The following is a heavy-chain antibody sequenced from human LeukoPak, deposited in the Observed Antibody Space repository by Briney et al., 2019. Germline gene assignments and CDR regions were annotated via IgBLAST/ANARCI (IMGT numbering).Heavy chain of an antibody. CDR3: ARALTGFIPGN. D-gene: IGHD3-9*01. CDR1: GGTFTSYA. J-gene: IGHJ4*02. CDR2: IIPIFGTA. Sequence: ASVKVSCKASGGTFTSYAISWVRQAPGQGLEWMGGIIPIFGTANSAQKFQGRVPITADESTSTAYMELSSLRSEDTAVYYCARALTGFIPGNWGQGTLVTVSS. V-gene: IGHV1-69*13.